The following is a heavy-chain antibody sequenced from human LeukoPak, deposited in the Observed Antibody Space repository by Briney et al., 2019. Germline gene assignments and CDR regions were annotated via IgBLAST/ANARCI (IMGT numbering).Heavy chain of an antibody. D-gene: IGHD1/OR15-1a*01. J-gene: IGHJ6*02. Sequence: AGSQRLSCAASGFKFSDHYIDWVRHAPGKGLEWVGRSRNKASSYTTEYAASVEGRFTISRDVSESSLYLQMNSLRTEDTAVYYCGRIAITANNGMDVWGQGTTVTVSS. CDR1: GFKFSDHY. V-gene: IGHV3-72*01. CDR3: GRIAITANNGMDV. CDR2: SRNKASSYTT.